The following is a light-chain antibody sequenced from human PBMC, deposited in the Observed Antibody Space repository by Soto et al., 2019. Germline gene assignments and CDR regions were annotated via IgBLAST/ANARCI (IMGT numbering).Light chain of an antibody. CDR2: AAS. CDR3: QRYNSAPRM. J-gene: IGKJ1*01. Sequence: DIQMTQSPSSLSASVGDRVTITCRASQGISNYLAWYQQKTEKVPKLLIYAASTLQSGVPSRFSGSGSGTDFNLTISSLQPVDVATYYCQRYNSAPRMFGQGTKVDIK. V-gene: IGKV1-27*01. CDR1: QGISNY.